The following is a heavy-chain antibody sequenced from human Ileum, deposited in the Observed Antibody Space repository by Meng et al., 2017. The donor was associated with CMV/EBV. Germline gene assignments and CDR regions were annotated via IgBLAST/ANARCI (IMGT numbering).Heavy chain of an antibody. CDR3: ARDNDGKDY. CDR2: INQDGSVK. CDR1: GFTFGSYW. D-gene: IGHD5-24*01. V-gene: IGHV3-7*01. Sequence: GESLKIPCAASGFTFGSYWMSWVRQAPGKGLAWVANINQDGSVKYYVDSVKGRFTISIDNAKNSLYLQMNSLRVEDTAVYYCARDNDGKDYWGQGTLVTVSS. J-gene: IGHJ4*02.